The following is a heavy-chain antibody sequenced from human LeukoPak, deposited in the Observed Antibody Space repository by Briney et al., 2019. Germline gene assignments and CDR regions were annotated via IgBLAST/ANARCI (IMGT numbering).Heavy chain of an antibody. V-gene: IGHV3-73*01. CDR2: VRSKANSYAT. Sequence: GGSLRLSCAASGFTFSGSAMHWVRQASGKGLEWVGRVRSKANSYATAYAASVKGRFTISRDDSKNTAYLQMNSLKTEDTAVYYCTRQGSPKRGYAFDIWGQGTMVTVSS. J-gene: IGHJ3*02. CDR1: GFTFSGSA. CDR3: TRQGSPKRGYAFDI. D-gene: IGHD3-16*01.